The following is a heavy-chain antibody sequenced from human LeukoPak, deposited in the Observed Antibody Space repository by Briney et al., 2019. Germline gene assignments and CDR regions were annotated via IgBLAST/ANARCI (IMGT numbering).Heavy chain of an antibody. CDR3: ARKGTSSGWYGLDV. D-gene: IGHD6-19*01. Sequence: GGSLRLSCAASGFTFSSYWMHWVCQAPGKGLVWVSRLNSDGSSTNYADSVKGRFTISRDNAKNTLYLQMNSLRAEDTAVYYCARKGTSSGWYGLDVWGQGTTVTVSS. V-gene: IGHV3-74*01. CDR1: GFTFSSYW. J-gene: IGHJ6*02. CDR2: LNSDGSST.